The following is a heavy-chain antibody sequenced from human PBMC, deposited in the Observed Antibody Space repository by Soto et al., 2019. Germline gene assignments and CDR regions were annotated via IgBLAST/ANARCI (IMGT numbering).Heavy chain of an antibody. J-gene: IGHJ6*03. Sequence: PGGSLRLSCAASGFTFSSYGMHWVRQAPGKGLEWVAVMWYDGSNKYYADSVKGRFTISRDNSKNTLYLKMNSLRAEDTAVYYCAIVPFIAAAGTGTKYYYYMDVWGKGTTVTVSS. CDR3: AIVPFIAAAGTGTKYYYYMDV. CDR2: MWYDGSNK. CDR1: GFTFSSYG. V-gene: IGHV3-33*01. D-gene: IGHD6-13*01.